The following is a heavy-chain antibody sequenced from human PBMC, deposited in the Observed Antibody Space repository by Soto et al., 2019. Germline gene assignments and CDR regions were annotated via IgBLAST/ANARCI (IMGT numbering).Heavy chain of an antibody. CDR2: ISAYNGNT. D-gene: IGHD1-26*01. J-gene: IGHJ4*01. CDR1: GYTFTSYG. CDR3: ARDLGGSYYAGSFDY. V-gene: IGHV1-18*01. Sequence: ASVKVSCKASGYTFTSYGISWVRQAPGQGLEWMGWISAYNGNTKYAQKLQGRVTTTTDTSTSTAYMELRSLRSDDTAVYYCARDLGGSYYAGSFDYWGHGTLVTVSS.